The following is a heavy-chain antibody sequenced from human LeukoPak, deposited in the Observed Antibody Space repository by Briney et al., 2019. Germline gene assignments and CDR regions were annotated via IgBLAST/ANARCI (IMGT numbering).Heavy chain of an antibody. V-gene: IGHV1-69*01. CDR3: ARDSSDIRSLTAH. CDR1: GGTFSKYT. Sequence: SVKVSCKASGGTFSKYTISWVRQRPGQGLEWMRGFTPLFGTANYAQKFQGRVTITADESASTAYMELSSLRSEDTAVYYCARDSSDIRSLTAHWGQGTLVTVSS. J-gene: IGHJ1*01. CDR2: FTPLFGTA. D-gene: IGHD2-15*01.